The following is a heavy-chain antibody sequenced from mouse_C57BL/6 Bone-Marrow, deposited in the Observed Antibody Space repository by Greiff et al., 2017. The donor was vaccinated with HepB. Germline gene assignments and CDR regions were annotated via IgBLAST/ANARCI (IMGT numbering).Heavy chain of an antibody. V-gene: IGHV1-66*01. CDR3: ARPGPVYYFDY. CDR2: IYPGSGNT. J-gene: IGHJ2*01. CDR1: GYSFTSYY. Sequence: VKLMESGPELVKPGASVKISCKASGYSFTSYYIHWVKQRPGQGLEWIGWIYPGSGNTKYNEKFKGKATLTADTSSSTAYMQLSSLTSEDSAVYYCARPGPVYYFDYWGQGTTLTVSS.